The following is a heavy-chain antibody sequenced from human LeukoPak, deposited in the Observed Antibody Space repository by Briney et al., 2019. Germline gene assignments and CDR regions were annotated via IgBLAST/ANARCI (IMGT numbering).Heavy chain of an antibody. CDR2: IYYSGST. CDR1: GGSISSYY. D-gene: IGHD5-18*01. CDR3: ARLVDTTMVFDY. Sequence: SETLSLTCTVSGGSISSYYWSWIRQPPGKGLEWIVYIYYSGSTNYNPSLKSRVTISVDTSKNQFSLKLSSVTAADTAVYYCARLVDTTMVFDYWGQGTLVTVSS. V-gene: IGHV4-59*08. J-gene: IGHJ4*02.